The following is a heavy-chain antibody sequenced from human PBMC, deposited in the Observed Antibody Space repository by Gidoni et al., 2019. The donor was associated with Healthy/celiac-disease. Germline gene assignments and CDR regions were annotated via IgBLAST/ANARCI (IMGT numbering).Heavy chain of an antibody. CDR3: AKDWSAAAGLPEIDY. Sequence: EVQLLESGGGLVQPVGSLRLSCAASGFTFSSDAMSWVRQAPGKGLEWVSAISGSGGSTYYADSVKGRFTISRDNSKNTLYLQMNSLRAEDTAVYYCAKDWSAAAGLPEIDYWGQGTLVTVSS. CDR2: ISGSGGST. J-gene: IGHJ4*02. V-gene: IGHV3-23*01. D-gene: IGHD6-13*01. CDR1: GFTFSSDA.